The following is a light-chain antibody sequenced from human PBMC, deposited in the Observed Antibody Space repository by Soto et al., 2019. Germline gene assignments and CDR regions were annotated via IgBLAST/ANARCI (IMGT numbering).Light chain of an antibody. Sequence: EIVMTQSPSTLSVSPGERATLSCRASQTVSSNLAWYQQKPGQAPRLLIHGASTRAAGIPARFSGSGAGTAFTLPISSLQSEDFAVYYCQQYNDWTPFTVGPGTRVDIK. V-gene: IGKV3-15*01. J-gene: IGKJ3*01. CDR1: QTVSSN. CDR2: GAS. CDR3: QQYNDWTPFT.